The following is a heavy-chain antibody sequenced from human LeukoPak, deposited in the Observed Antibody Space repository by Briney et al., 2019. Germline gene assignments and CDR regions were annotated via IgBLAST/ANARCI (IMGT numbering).Heavy chain of an antibody. CDR1: GYRFTGYY. V-gene: IGHV1-2*02. J-gene: IGHJ6*03. CDR2: MNPKSGAT. D-gene: IGHD3-10*01. CDR3: ARTYYYGSGTSFYYYMDV. Sequence: ASVKVSCKTSGYRFTGYYLHWVRQAPGQGLEWMGWMNPKSGATDYARKFQGRVTMTRDTSISTAYMELSSLRSDDSAVYYCARTYYYGSGTSFYYYMDVWGKGTTVTISS.